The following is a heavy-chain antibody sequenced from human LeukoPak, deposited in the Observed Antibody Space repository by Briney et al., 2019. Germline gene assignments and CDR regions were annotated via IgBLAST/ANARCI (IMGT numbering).Heavy chain of an antibody. Sequence: PSETLSLTCTVSGGSGDSINTYYWNWIRQPPGKGWEWIGYVYYRVNTNYNPSLKSRLTISVDTSKSQFSLKVSSVTAADTAVYCCASARTRGNNWYFDYWGQGTLVTVSS. J-gene: IGHJ4*02. V-gene: IGHV4-59*01. D-gene: IGHD1-1*01. CDR1: GGSGDSINTYY. CDR3: ASARTRGNNWYFDY. CDR2: VYYRVNT.